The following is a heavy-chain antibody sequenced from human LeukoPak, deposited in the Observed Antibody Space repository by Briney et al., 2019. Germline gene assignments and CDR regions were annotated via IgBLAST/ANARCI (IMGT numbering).Heavy chain of an antibody. V-gene: IGHV4-4*07. CDR2: IHTSGST. D-gene: IGHD6-19*01. J-gene: IGHJ4*02. Sequence: PSETLSLTCTVSGGSISNYHWSWIRQPAGKGLEWIGQIHTSGSTNYNPPLKSRVSMSIDTTEDQVYLTIRSVTAADTAFYYCARRDFSSGWSFDYWGQGTLVTVSS. CDR3: ARRDFSSGWSFDY. CDR1: GGSISNYH.